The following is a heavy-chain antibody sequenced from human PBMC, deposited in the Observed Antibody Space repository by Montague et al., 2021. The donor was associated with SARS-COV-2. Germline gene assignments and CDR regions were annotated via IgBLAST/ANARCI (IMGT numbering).Heavy chain of an antibody. J-gene: IGHJ1*01. CDR3: ARGSYSRSWFKY. CDR2: IDYSGNT. D-gene: IGHD6-6*01. V-gene: IGHV4-39*01. CDR1: PVSDGPIRSSTYS. Sequence: LSLTCTVSPVSDGPIRSSTYSWGWIRQSPGKGLEWIGSIDYSGNTXXXPSLKSRVTMSEDTSKSQLSLRVRSVTAADTAIYYCARGSYSRSWFKYWGQGTLVTVSS.